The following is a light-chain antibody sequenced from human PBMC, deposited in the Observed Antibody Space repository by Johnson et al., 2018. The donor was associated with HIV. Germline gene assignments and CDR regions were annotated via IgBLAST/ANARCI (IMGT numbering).Light chain of an antibody. V-gene: IGLV1-51*01. CDR2: DNN. CDR3: GTWDSSLSAYV. CDR1: SSNIGRNY. Sequence: QSVLTQPPSVSAAPGQKVTISCSGSSSNIGRNYVSWYKQLPGTAPKLLIFDNNKRPSGIPDRSSASKYGASATLGITGLQTGDEADYYCGTWDSSLSAYVFGTGTKVTVL. J-gene: IGLJ1*01.